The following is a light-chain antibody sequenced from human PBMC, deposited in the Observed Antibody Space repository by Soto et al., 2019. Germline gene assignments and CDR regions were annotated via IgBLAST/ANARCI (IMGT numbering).Light chain of an antibody. V-gene: IGKV3-20*01. CDR2: DTS. CDR3: HQYSGPPYT. CDR1: QSVSSSY. J-gene: IGKJ2*01. Sequence: EIVLTQSPGTLSLSPGERVTLSCRASQSVSSSYLGWFLQRPGQAPRLLIYDTSNRATGIPDRFSGSGSGTDFTLTISRLEPEDFAVYYCHQYSGPPYTVGQGTKLEIK.